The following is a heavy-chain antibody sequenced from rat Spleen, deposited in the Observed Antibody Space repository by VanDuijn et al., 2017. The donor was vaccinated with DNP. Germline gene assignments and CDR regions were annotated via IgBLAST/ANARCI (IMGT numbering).Heavy chain of an antibody. D-gene: IGHD4-3*01. V-gene: IGHV5-25*01. CDR1: GFTFSNYD. CDR2: ISSSGIST. CDR3: VRWNSGHFDY. J-gene: IGHJ2*01. Sequence: EVQLVESGGGLVQPGRSLKLSCAASGFTFSNYDMAWVRQAPTKGLEWVASISSSGISTFYRDSVKGRFTVSKDNAKSTLSLQMGSLRSEDMATYYCVRWNSGHFDYWGQGVMVTVSS.